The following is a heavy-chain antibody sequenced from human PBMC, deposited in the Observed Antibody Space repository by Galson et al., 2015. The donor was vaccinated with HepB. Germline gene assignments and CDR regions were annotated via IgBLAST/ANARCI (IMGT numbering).Heavy chain of an antibody. J-gene: IGHJ2*01. V-gene: IGHV3-23*01. D-gene: IGHD6-19*01. CDR2: ISGSGFFT. Sequence: SLRLSCAASGFNFRRYAMSWVRQAPGRGLEWVPGISGSGFFTNYAASVTGRFTISRDNSKNKMYLQMNSLGAEDTAVYYCARPKDVGSGWSRVEWYFDLWGRGTLVTVSS. CDR1: GFNFRRYA. CDR3: ARPKDVGSGWSRVEWYFDL.